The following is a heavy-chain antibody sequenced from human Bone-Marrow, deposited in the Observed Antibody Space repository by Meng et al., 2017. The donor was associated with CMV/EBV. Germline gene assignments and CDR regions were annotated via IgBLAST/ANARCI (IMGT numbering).Heavy chain of an antibody. J-gene: IGHJ3*02. CDR2: ITSNGGNT. CDR1: GFSFSTSP. Sequence: GESLKISCAASGFSFSTSPMHWVRQAPGKGLEYVSAITSNGGNTYYADSVKGRFTISRDNSKNTLYLQMGSLRAEDMAVYYCARRGNSYAFDIWGQGTMVTFSS. D-gene: IGHD1/OR15-1a*01. V-gene: IGHV3-64*02. CDR3: ARRGNSYAFDI.